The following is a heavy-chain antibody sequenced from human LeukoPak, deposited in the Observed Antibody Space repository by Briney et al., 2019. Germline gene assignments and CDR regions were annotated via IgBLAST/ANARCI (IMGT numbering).Heavy chain of an antibody. J-gene: IGHJ4*02. CDR3: AREGGATRIDY. Sequence: ASVKVSCKASGYIFTNYDINWVRQAPGQGLEWMGWISAYNDTTNYAKKLQGRVTMTTDTSTSTAYMELRNLRSDDTAVYYCAREGGATRIDYWGQGTLVTVSS. CDR1: GYIFTNYD. D-gene: IGHD3-16*01. CDR2: ISAYNDTT. V-gene: IGHV1-18*01.